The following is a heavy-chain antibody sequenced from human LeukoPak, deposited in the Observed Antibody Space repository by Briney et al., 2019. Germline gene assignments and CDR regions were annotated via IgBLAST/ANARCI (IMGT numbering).Heavy chain of an antibody. Sequence: SVKVSCKASGGTFSSYAISWVRQAPGQGLEWMGGIIPIFGTANYAQKFQGRVTTTADKSTSTAYMELSSLRSEDTAVYYCARARDVLLWFGEPSTPGFHNWFDPWGQGTLVTVSS. J-gene: IGHJ5*02. D-gene: IGHD3-10*01. CDR3: ARARDVLLWFGEPSTPGFHNWFDP. CDR2: IIPIFGTA. CDR1: GGTFSSYA. V-gene: IGHV1-69*06.